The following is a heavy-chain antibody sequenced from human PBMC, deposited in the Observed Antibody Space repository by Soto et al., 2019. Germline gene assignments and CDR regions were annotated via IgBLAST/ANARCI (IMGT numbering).Heavy chain of an antibody. Sequence: TLSLTCTVSGGSISSGGYYWSWIRQHPVKGLEWIGYIYYSGSTYYNPSLKSRVTISVDTSKNQFSLKLSSVTAADTAVYYCARSAIVVASYGMDVWGQGTTVTVSS. V-gene: IGHV4-31*03. CDR2: IYYSGST. CDR1: GGSISSGGYY. J-gene: IGHJ6*02. D-gene: IGHD3-22*01. CDR3: ARSAIVVASYGMDV.